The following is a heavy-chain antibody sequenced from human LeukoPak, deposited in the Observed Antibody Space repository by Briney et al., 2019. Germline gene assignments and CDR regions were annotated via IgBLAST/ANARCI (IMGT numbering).Heavy chain of an antibody. CDR2: IRFDGRNK. CDR1: GLPFSRYG. D-gene: IGHD3-3*01. Sequence: GGSLRLSCAVSGLPFSRYGMHWVRQAPAKGLEWVAVIRFDGRNKYYGDSVKGRFIISRDNSKNTLYLQMNSLSAEDTAVYYCAREGRITRCTRMDVWGQGPRVTVSS. J-gene: IGHJ6*02. V-gene: IGHV3-33*08. CDR3: AREGRITRCTRMDV.